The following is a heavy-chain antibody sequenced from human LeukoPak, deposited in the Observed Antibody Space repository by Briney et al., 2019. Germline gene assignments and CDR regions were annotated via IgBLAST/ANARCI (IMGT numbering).Heavy chain of an antibody. Sequence: GGSLRLSCAASGFTFSSYAMSWVRQAPGKGLEWVSAISGSGGSTYYADSVRGRFTISRDNSKNTLYLQMNSLRAEDTAVYYCAKYPPYSGSYYYFDYWGQGTLVTVSS. CDR3: AKYPPYSGSYYYFDY. CDR2: ISGSGGST. CDR1: GFTFSSYA. D-gene: IGHD1-26*01. V-gene: IGHV3-23*01. J-gene: IGHJ4*02.